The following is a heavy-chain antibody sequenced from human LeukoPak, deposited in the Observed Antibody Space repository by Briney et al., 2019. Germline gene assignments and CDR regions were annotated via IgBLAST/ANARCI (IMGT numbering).Heavy chain of an antibody. CDR3: AREQQLAVQH. D-gene: IGHD6-13*01. J-gene: IGHJ1*01. CDR2: IYTSGST. Sequence: PSETLSLTCTVSGGSISSGSYYWSWIRQPAGMGLEWIGRIYTSGSTNYNPSLKSRVTISVDTSKNQFSLKLSSVTAADTAVYYCAREQQLAVQHWGQGTLVTVSS. V-gene: IGHV4-61*02. CDR1: GGSISSGSYY.